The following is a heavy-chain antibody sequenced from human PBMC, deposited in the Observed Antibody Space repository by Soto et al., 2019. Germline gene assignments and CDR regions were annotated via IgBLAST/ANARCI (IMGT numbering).Heavy chain of an antibody. CDR2: ISAYNGNT. Sequence: QVQLVQSGAEVKKPGASVKVSCKASGYTFTSYGISWVRQAPGQGLEWMGWISAYNGNTNYAQKLQGRVTMTTDTSTSTAYMELRSMRSDDTAVYYCARCAHIPNRSTSCYGWFDPWGQGTLVTVSS. J-gene: IGHJ5*02. CDR1: GYTFTSYG. CDR3: ARCAHIPNRSTSCYGWFDP. D-gene: IGHD2-2*01. V-gene: IGHV1-18*01.